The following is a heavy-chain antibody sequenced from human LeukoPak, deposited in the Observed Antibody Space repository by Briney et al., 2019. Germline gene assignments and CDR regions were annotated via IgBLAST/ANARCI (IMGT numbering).Heavy chain of an antibody. CDR1: GFTFSNYW. D-gene: IGHD3-22*01. Sequence: PGGSLRLSCAASGFTFSNYWMSWVRQAPGKGLEWVAHIKQDGSEKYYVDSVKGRFTNSRDNAESSLYLQMNSLRAEDTAVYYCARSASYYDSSGYWYYFDYWGQGTLVTVSS. CDR3: ARSASYYDSSGYWYYFDY. J-gene: IGHJ4*02. CDR2: IKQDGSEK. V-gene: IGHV3-7*01.